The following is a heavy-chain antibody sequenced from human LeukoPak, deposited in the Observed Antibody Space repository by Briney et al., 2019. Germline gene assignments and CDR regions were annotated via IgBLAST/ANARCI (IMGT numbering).Heavy chain of an antibody. J-gene: IGHJ5*01. D-gene: IGHD6-6*01. CDR2: IYSGGRT. V-gene: IGHV3-66*01. Sequence: GGSLRLSCAASGFTFSSYEMNWVRQAPGKGLEWVSVIYSGGRTYYADSVKGRFTISRDNSKNTVYLQMNSLRAEDTAVYYCALSSSSKCFDSWGQGTLVTVSS. CDR3: ALSSSSKCFDS. CDR1: GFTFSSYE.